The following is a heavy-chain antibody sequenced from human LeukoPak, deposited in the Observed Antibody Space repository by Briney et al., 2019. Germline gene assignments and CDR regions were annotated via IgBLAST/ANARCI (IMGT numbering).Heavy chain of an antibody. D-gene: IGHD2-15*01. Sequence: ASVKVSCKGSGYTFTTYFIHWVRQAPGQGLEWMGIINPSDDSTGYALKFQDRLTMTRDLSTSTVYMELSSLRSEDTAVYYCANQGSGGSSGFDYWGQGTLVTVSS. J-gene: IGHJ4*02. CDR2: INPSDDST. V-gene: IGHV1-46*01. CDR1: GYTFTTYF. CDR3: ANQGSGGSSGFDY.